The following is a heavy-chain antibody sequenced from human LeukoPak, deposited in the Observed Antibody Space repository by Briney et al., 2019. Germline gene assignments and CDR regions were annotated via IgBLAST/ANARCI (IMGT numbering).Heavy chain of an antibody. Sequence: GGSLRLSCAASGFTFSNYGMHWVRQAPGKGLEWEAVISYDGSNKYYADSVKGRFTISRDNSKNTLYLQMNSLRAEDTAVYYCAKGLWFGGPFQHWGQGTLVTVSS. CDR1: GFTFSNYG. D-gene: IGHD3-10*01. V-gene: IGHV3-30*18. J-gene: IGHJ1*01. CDR2: ISYDGSNK. CDR3: AKGLWFGGPFQH.